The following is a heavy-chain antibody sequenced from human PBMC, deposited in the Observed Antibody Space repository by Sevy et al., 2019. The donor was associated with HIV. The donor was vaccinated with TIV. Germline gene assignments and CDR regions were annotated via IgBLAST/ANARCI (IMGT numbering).Heavy chain of an antibody. CDR2: IYSDGST. D-gene: IGHD5-18*01. CDR1: RFTVSNNY. V-gene: IGHV3-53*01. J-gene: IGHJ4*02. CDR3: ARVPTYSYGVGVDY. Sequence: GGSLRLSCAASRFTVSNNYMNWVRQAPGKGLEWVSVIYSDGSTYYVDTVKGRCTIARGNSKTTLFLQMNSLRADDTAVYYCARVPTYSYGVGVDYWGQGTLVTVSS.